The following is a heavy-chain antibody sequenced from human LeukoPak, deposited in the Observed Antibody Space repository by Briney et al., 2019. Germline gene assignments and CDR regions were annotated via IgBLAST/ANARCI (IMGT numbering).Heavy chain of an antibody. V-gene: IGHV1-69*13. CDR3: ARSGIAVAGSPYVFDY. CDR1: GGTFSSYA. CDR2: IIPIFGTA. Sequence: SVKVSCKASGGTFSSYAISWVRQAPGQGLEWVGGIIPIFGTANYAQKFQGRVTITADESTSTAYMELSSLRSEDTAVYYCARSGIAVAGSPYVFDYWGQGTLVTVSS. J-gene: IGHJ4*02. D-gene: IGHD6-19*01.